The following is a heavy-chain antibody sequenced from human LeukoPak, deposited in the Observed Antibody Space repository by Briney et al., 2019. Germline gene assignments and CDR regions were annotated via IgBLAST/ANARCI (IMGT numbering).Heavy chain of an antibody. Sequence: GGSLXXSCAAPGFTFSDYYMSWLRQAPGKGLEWVSYISSSCSTIYYSDSVTGRFTISRDNAKNSLYLQMNSPRAEDTAVYYCARGHDYGDYWGQGTLVTVSS. J-gene: IGHJ4*02. CDR3: ARGHDYGDY. V-gene: IGHV3-11*04. CDR1: GFTFSDYY. CDR2: ISSSCSTI.